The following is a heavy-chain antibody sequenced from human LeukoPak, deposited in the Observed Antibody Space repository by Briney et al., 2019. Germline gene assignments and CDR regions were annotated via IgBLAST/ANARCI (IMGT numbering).Heavy chain of an antibody. CDR3: ARGADYVWGRDPAVAFDI. D-gene: IGHD3-16*01. CDR1: GGSISSGGYS. J-gene: IGHJ3*02. Sequence: PSETLSLTCAVSGGSISSGGYSWSWIRQPPGKGLEWIGYIYHSGSTYYNPSLKSRVTISVDRSKNQFSLKLSSVTAADTAVYYCARGADYVWGRDPAVAFDIWGQGTMVTVSS. CDR2: IYHSGST. V-gene: IGHV4-30-2*01.